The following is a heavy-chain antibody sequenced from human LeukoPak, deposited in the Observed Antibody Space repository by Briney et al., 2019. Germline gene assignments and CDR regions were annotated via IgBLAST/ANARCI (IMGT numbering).Heavy chain of an antibody. CDR1: GGPFSGYY. CDR3: AIRTGYYGNYYYYGMDV. D-gene: IGHD3/OR15-3a*01. CDR2: INHSGST. Sequence: PSDTVSLMCAVYGGPFSGYYWRWLRKPPGKALEGIGEINHSGSTNYNPSLKSRVTISVDTSKNQLSLKLSSVTAADTAVYYCAIRTGYYGNYYYYGMDVWGKGTTVTVSS. V-gene: IGHV4-34*01. J-gene: IGHJ6*04.